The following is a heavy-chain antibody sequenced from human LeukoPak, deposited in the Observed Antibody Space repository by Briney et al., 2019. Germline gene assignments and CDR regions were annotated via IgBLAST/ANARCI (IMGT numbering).Heavy chain of an antibody. CDR1: GFTFSSYW. J-gene: IGHJ4*02. CDR2: IKEDGSQK. D-gene: IGHD6-13*01. CDR3: AKTLDSSSWYNL. V-gene: IGHV3-7*03. Sequence: GGSLRLSCAASGFTFSSYWMSWVRQAPGKGLEWVANIKEDGSQKYYVDSVKGRFTISRDNAKNSLYLQMNSLRAEDTAVYYCAKTLDSSSWYNLWGQGTLVTVSS.